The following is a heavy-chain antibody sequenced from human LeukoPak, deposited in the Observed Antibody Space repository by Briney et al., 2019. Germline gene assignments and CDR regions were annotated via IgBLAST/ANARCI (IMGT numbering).Heavy chain of an antibody. CDR2: IIPIFGTA. V-gene: IGHV1-69*06. CDR1: GGTFSSYA. Sequence: SVKVSCKASGGTFSSYAISWVRQAPGQGPEWMGGIIPIFGTANYAQKFQGRVTITADKSTSTAYMELSSLRSEDTAVYYCARIHEYRGNYYYYYMDVWGKGTTVTVSS. D-gene: IGHD5-18*01. J-gene: IGHJ6*03. CDR3: ARIHEYRGNYYYYYMDV.